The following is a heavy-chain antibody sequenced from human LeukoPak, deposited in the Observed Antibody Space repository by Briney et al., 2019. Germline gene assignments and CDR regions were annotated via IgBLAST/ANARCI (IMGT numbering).Heavy chain of an antibody. J-gene: IGHJ3*02. D-gene: IGHD1-26*01. Sequence: QPGGSLRLSCAASGFTFSSYSMNWVRQAPGKGLEWVSYISLSSSTIYYADSVRGRFTISRDNAKNSLYLQMNSLRAEDTAVYYCARDRIVGAISALDAFDMWGQGTMVTVSS. CDR3: ARDRIVGAISALDAFDM. CDR1: GFTFSSYS. V-gene: IGHV3-48*01. CDR2: ISLSSSTI.